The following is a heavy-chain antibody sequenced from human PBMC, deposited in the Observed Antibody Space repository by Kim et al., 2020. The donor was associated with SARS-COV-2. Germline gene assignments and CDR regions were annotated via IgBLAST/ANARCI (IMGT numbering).Heavy chain of an antibody. J-gene: IGHJ6*02. CDR3: ARGQSRWPVVPAAIKYYYGMDV. V-gene: IGHV4-34*01. CDR2: INHSGST. D-gene: IGHD2-2*02. Sequence: SETLSLTCAVYGGSFSGYYWSWIRQPPGKGLEWIGEINHSGSTNYNPSLKSRVTISVDTSKNQFSLKLSSVTAADTAVYYCARGQSRWPVVPAAIKYYYGMDVWGQGTTVTVSS. CDR1: GGSFSGYY.